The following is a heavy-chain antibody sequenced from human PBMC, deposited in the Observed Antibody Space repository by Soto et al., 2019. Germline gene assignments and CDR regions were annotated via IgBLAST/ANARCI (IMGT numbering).Heavy chain of an antibody. D-gene: IGHD3-10*01. CDR2: INPNSGDT. CDR1: GYTFIGYY. J-gene: IGHJ6*02. Sequence: ASVKVSCKASGYTFIGYYMHWVRQAPGQGLEWMGWINPNSGDTNYAQKFQDWVTMTRDTSISTAYMELSRLRSDDTAVYYCARDGDYGYRLIYYYYIGMDVWGQGTTVTVSS. CDR3: ARDGDYGYRLIYYYYIGMDV. V-gene: IGHV1-2*04.